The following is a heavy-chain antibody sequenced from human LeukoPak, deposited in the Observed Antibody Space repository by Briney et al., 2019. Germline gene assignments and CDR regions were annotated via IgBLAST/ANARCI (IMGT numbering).Heavy chain of an antibody. CDR3: ARGRGAGLLWFGELSH. D-gene: IGHD3-10*01. J-gene: IGHJ4*02. Sequence: PSETLSLTCTVSGCPISSYYWSWIRQPAGKGLEWIGRIYTSGSTNYNPSLKSRVTMSVDTSKNQFSLKLSSVTAADTAVYYCARGRGAGLLWFGELSHWGQGTLVTVSS. V-gene: IGHV4-4*07. CDR1: GCPISSYY. CDR2: IYTSGST.